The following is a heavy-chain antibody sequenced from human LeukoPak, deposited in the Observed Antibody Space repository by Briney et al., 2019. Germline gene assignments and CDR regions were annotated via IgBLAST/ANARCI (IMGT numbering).Heavy chain of an antibody. CDR3: ARGGNWKRVQKNWFDP. D-gene: IGHD1-20*01. V-gene: IGHV1-69*05. J-gene: IGHJ5*02. CDR2: IILICGTA. CDR1: GGTFISYA. Sequence: SVKVSGKSSGGTFISYASSAVRQARGQGLGWMGGIILICGTANYAQKFQGRVTITTEESKSPAYMEIRRLRSEDTAVYYCARGGNWKRVQKNWFDPWGEGNLVTASS.